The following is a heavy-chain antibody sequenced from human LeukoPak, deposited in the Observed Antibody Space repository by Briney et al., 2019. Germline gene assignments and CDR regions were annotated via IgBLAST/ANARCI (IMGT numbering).Heavy chain of an antibody. D-gene: IGHD1-26*01. Sequence: GGSLRLSCAASGFTFSNYGMHWVRQAPGKGLEWVAFIRYDGSYKYYADSVKGRFTISRDNSKNTLYLQMNSLRVEDTAVYYCARGSLRMGFDYWGQGSLVTVSS. CDR1: GFTFSNYG. J-gene: IGHJ4*02. V-gene: IGHV3-30*02. CDR2: IRYDGSYK. CDR3: ARGSLRMGFDY.